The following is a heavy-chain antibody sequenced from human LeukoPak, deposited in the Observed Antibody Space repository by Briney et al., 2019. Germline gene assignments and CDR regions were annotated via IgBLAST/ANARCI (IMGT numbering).Heavy chain of an antibody. CDR1: GFTFSSYA. V-gene: IGHV3-23*01. Sequence: TGGSLRLSCAASGFTFSSYAMSWVRQAPGKGVEWVSAISGSGGSTYYADSVKGRFTISRDNSKNTLYLQMNSLRAEDTAVYYCAHISSSWPDYWGQGTLVTVSS. CDR2: ISGSGGST. J-gene: IGHJ4*02. D-gene: IGHD6-13*01. CDR3: AHISSSWPDY.